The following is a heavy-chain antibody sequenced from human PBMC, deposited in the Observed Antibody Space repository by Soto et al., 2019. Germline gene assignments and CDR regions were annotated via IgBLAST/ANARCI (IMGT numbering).Heavy chain of an antibody. CDR1: GFTVSNNY. CDR2: IYSGGYT. D-gene: IGHD3-10*01. V-gene: IGHV3-53*01. J-gene: IGHJ4*02. Sequence: EVQLVESGGGLIQPGGSLRLSCAVSGFTVSNNYMSWVRQAPGKGLEGVSVIYSGGYTAYGDSVKGRFTISRDNSKTTLYLEMNRWGAGDPALFYCAADRGGGGYWGQGTLVTVSS. CDR3: AADRGGGGY.